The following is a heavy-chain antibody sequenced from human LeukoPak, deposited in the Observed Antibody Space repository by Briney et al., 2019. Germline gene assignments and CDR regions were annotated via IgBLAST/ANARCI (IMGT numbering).Heavy chain of an antibody. D-gene: IGHD5-18*01. Sequence: GGSLRLSCAASGFTFSSYLMHWVRQAPGKGLEWVAVIWYDGSNKYYVDSVKGRFTVSRDNSNNTLYLQMNSLRAEDTAVYYCARGYTSMVFFDYWGQGTLVTVSS. CDR2: IWYDGSNK. J-gene: IGHJ4*02. CDR1: GFTFSSYL. CDR3: ARGYTSMVFFDY. V-gene: IGHV3-33*01.